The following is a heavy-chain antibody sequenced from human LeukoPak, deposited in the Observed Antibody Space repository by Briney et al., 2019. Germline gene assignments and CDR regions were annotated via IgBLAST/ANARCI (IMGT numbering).Heavy chain of an antibody. V-gene: IGHV1-2*02. CDR2: INPNSGGT. D-gene: IGHD6-13*01. J-gene: IGHJ3*02. CDR1: VYTVTVYY. CDR3: ARAHYGYSSSWYQFDI. Sequence: ASVKVSFKASVYTVTVYYMHWVRQAPRQGLEWMGCINPNSGGTNYAQNFQDSGTTTRDTSISTAYIERSSLISDDTAGYYCARAHYGYSSSWYQFDIWGQGTMVTVSS.